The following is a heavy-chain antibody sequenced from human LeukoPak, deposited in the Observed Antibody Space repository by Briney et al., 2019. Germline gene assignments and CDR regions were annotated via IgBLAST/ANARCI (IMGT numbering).Heavy chain of an antibody. CDR3: AKAGEMATIGY. D-gene: IGHD5-24*01. J-gene: IGHJ4*02. CDR1: GFTFSNYW. Sequence: PGGSLRLSCAASGFTFSNYWMHWVRQAPGKGLEWVAVISYDGSNKYYADSVKGRFTISRDNSKNTLYLQMNSLRAEDTAVYYCAKAGEMATIGYWGQGTLVTVSS. V-gene: IGHV3-30*18. CDR2: ISYDGSNK.